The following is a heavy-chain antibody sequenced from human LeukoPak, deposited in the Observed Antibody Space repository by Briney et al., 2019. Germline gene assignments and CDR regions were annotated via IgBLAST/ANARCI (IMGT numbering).Heavy chain of an antibody. CDR3: ARDPGDY. J-gene: IGHJ4*02. CDR2: IYYSGST. Sequence: SSETLSLTCAVYDKSFSGYYWSWIRQHPGKGLEWIGYIYYSGSTYYNPSLKSRVTISVDTSKNQFSLKLSSVTAADTAVYYCARDPGDYWGQGTLVTVSS. V-gene: IGHV4-31*11. CDR1: DKSFSGYY.